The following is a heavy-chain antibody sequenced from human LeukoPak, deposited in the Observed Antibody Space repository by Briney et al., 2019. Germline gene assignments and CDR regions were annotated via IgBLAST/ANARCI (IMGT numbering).Heavy chain of an antibody. CDR1: GFTFSSYS. CDR2: ISSSSSYI. Sequence: GGSLRLSCAASGFTFSSYSMNWVRQAPGKGLEWVSSISSSSSYIYYADSVEGRFTISRDNAKNSLYLQMNSLRAEDTAVYYCARGSRLPRAHFDYWGQGTLVTVSS. J-gene: IGHJ4*02. D-gene: IGHD5/OR15-5a*01. V-gene: IGHV3-21*01. CDR3: ARGSRLPRAHFDY.